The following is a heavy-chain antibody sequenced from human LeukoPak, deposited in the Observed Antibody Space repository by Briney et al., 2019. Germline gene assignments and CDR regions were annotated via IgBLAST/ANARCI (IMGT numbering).Heavy chain of an antibody. V-gene: IGHV3-23*01. J-gene: IGHJ6*03. CDR3: AKGAGGEPSDYMDV. Sequence: GGSLRLSCAASGFTFSSYAMSWVRQAPGKGLEWVSAISGSGGSTYYAGSVKGRFTISRDNCKNTLYLQMNSLIAEDTAVYYCAKGAGGEPSDYMDVWGKGTTVPVSS. CDR1: GFTFSSYA. D-gene: IGHD3-10*01. CDR2: ISGSGGST.